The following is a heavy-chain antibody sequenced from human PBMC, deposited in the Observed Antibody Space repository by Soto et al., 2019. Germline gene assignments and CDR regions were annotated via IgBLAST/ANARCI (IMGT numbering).Heavy chain of an antibody. J-gene: IGHJ4*02. V-gene: IGHV4-59*02. Sequence: SETLSLTCRVSGGSVSGYYWSWIRQPPGKGLEWIGFVFHSGAANYNPSLKNRVSISVDASKTQFSLRVSSVTAADTAVYFCARSGRTYATGWFDYWGQGTPVTVSS. CDR3: ARSGRTYATGWFDY. CDR2: VFHSGAA. CDR1: GGSVSGYY. D-gene: IGHD5-18*01.